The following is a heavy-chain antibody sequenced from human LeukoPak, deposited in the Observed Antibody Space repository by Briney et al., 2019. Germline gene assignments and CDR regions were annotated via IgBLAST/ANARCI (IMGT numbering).Heavy chain of an antibody. CDR1: GGSISSSTYY. Sequence: PSETLSLTCTVSGGSISSSTYYWGWIRQPPGKGLEWIGSIYYSGSTYYNPSLKSRVTISVDTSKNQFSLKLSSVTAADTAVYYCARSPRWLQDYFNYWGQGTLVTVSS. CDR3: ARSPRWLQDYFNY. J-gene: IGHJ4*02. CDR2: IYYSGST. V-gene: IGHV4-39*07. D-gene: IGHD5-24*01.